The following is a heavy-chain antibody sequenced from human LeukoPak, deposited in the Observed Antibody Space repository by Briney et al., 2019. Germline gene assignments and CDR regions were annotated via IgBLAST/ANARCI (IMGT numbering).Heavy chain of an antibody. CDR2: IYYSGST. V-gene: IGHV4-31*03. CDR3: ARDQRLEAFDI. Sequence: SETLSLTCTVSGGSISSGGYYWSWIRQHPGKGLEWIGYIYYSGSTYYNPSLKSRVTISVDTSKNQFSLKLSSVTAADTAVYYCARDQRLEAFDIWGQGTMVTVSS. D-gene: IGHD3-16*01. CDR1: GGSISSGGYY. J-gene: IGHJ3*02.